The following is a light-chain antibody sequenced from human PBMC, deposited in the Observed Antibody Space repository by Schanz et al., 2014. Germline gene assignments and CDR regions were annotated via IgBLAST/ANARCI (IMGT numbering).Light chain of an antibody. CDR3: NSFTSSHTHV. Sequence: QSALTQPPSASGSPGQSVTISCTGTSSDVGNYGLVSWYQLHPGKAPKLMIYEVSKRPSGVPDRFSGSKSGNTASMTISGLQAEDEADYYCNSFTSSHTHVFGGGTKLTVL. CDR2: EVS. J-gene: IGLJ3*02. CDR1: SSDVGNYGL. V-gene: IGLV2-14*02.